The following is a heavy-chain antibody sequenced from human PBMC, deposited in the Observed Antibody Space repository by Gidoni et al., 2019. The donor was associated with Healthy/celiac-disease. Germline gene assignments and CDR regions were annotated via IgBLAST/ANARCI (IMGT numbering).Heavy chain of an antibody. CDR1: GFTFSSYS. J-gene: IGHJ6*02. V-gene: IGHV3-21*01. CDR2: ISSSSSYI. CDR3: ARGGHYYDSSGYTGYGMDV. Sequence: EVQLVESGGGLVKPGGSLRLSCAASGFTFSSYSMNWVRQAPGKGLEWVSSISSSSSYISYADSLKGRFTIARDNAKNSLYLQMNSLRAEDTAVYYCARGGHYYDSSGYTGYGMDVWGQGTTVTVSS. D-gene: IGHD3-22*01.